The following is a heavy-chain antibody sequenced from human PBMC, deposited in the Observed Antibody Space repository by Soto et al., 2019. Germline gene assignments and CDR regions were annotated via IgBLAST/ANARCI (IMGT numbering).Heavy chain of an antibody. D-gene: IGHD3-3*01. J-gene: IGHJ6*03. V-gene: IGHV3-30*18. CDR1: GFTFSSYG. CDR2: ISYDGSNK. Sequence: PGGSLRLSCAASGFTFSSYGMHWVRQAPGKGLEWVAVISYDGSNKYYADSVKGRFTISRDNSKNTLYLQMNSLRAEDTAVYYCAKLVFYVFWSGYSQTDYYYYYYMDVWGKGTTVTVSS. CDR3: AKLVFYVFWSGYSQTDYYYYYYMDV.